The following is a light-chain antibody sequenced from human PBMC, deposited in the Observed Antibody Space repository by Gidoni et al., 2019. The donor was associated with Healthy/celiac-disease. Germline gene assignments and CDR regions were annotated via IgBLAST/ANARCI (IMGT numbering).Light chain of an antibody. V-gene: IGKV1-33*01. CDR1: QDTSNY. Sequence: DIQMTQSPSSLSASVGDRVTITCQASQDTSNYLNSYQQKPGKAPKLLIYDASNLETGVPSRFSGSGSGTDFTFTISSLQPEDIATYYCQQYDNLPRALTFGGGTKVEIK. CDR2: DAS. J-gene: IGKJ4*01. CDR3: QQYDNLPRALT.